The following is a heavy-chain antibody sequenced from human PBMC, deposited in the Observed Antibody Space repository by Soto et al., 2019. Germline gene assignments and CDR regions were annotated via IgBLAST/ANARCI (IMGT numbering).Heavy chain of an antibody. J-gene: IGHJ4*02. Sequence: SVKVSCKASGGTFSSYAISWVRQAPGQGLEWMGGIIPIFGTANYAQKFQGRVTITADESTSTAYMELSSLRSEDTAVYYCARGSPVRKFWSGYYLFDYWGQGTLVTVSS. CDR3: ARGSPVRKFWSGYYLFDY. CDR2: IIPIFGTA. D-gene: IGHD3-3*01. V-gene: IGHV1-69*13. CDR1: GGTFSSYA.